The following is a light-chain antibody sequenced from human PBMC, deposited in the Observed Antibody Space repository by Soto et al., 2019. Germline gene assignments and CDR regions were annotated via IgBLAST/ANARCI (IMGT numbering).Light chain of an antibody. V-gene: IGLV2-11*01. CDR1: SSDVGGYNF. Sequence: QSALTQPRSVSGSPGQSVTISCTGTSSDVGGYNFVSWYQHHPGKAPKLMICNVIQRPSGVPDRFSASKSGNTASLTISGLQAEDEADYYCCSYAGSYTYVFGTGTKLTVL. J-gene: IGLJ1*01. CDR2: NVI. CDR3: CSYAGSYTYV.